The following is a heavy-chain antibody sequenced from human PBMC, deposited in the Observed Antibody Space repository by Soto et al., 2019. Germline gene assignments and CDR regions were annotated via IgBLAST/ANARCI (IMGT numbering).Heavy chain of an antibody. V-gene: IGHV4-59*01. CDR2: ISFRGTT. CDR3: ARSSGYASPLDQ. CDR1: GGSMNTFY. D-gene: IGHD3-22*01. J-gene: IGHJ4*02. Sequence: PSETLSLTCSVSGGSMNTFYWRWVRQSPGKGLEWIGYISFRGTTYYHPSLQSRVSISIDTSQSQFSLNLNSMTTADTAVYYCARSSGYASPLDQWGQGPLVTVSS.